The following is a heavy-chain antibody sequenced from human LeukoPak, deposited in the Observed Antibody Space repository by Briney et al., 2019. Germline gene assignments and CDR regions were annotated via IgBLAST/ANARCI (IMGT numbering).Heavy chain of an antibody. V-gene: IGHV4-30-4*01. CDR2: IYYSGST. Sequence: PSQTLSLTCTVSGGSISSGDYYWSWIRQPPGKGLEWIGYIYYSGSTYYNPSLKGRVTISVDTSKNQFSLKLSSVTAADTAVYYCARGDSSGYKLGAFDIWGQGTMVTVSS. D-gene: IGHD3-22*01. CDR3: ARGDSSGYKLGAFDI. J-gene: IGHJ3*02. CDR1: GGSISSGDYY.